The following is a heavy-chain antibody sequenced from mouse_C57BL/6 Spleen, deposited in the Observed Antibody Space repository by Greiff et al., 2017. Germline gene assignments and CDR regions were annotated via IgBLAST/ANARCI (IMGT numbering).Heavy chain of an antibody. Sequence: VQLQQSVAELVRPGASVKLSCTASGFNIQNTYMHWVKQRPEQGLEWIGRIDPANGNTKYAPKFQGKATITADTSSNTAYLQLSSLTSEDTAIYYCARNPEDLGFAYWGQGTLVTVSA. V-gene: IGHV14-3*01. CDR3: ARNPEDLGFAY. J-gene: IGHJ3*01. CDR1: GFNIQNTY. CDR2: IDPANGNT.